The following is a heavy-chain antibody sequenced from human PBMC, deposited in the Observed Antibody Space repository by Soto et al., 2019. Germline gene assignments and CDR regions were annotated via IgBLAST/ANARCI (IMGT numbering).Heavy chain of an antibody. D-gene: IGHD3-10*01. V-gene: IGHV4-34*01. CDR1: GGSFSGYY. CDR2: INHSGST. Sequence: SETLSLTCAVYGGSFSGYYWSWIRQPPGKGLEWIGEINHSGSTNYNPSLKSRVTISVDTSKNQFSLKLSSVAAADTAVYYCARGRAYYYGSGPDYYYGMDVWGRGTTVTVS. J-gene: IGHJ6*02. CDR3: ARGRAYYYGSGPDYYYGMDV.